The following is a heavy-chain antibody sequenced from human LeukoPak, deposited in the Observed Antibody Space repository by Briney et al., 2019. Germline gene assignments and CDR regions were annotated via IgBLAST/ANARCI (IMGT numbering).Heavy chain of an antibody. D-gene: IGHD3-10*01. CDR1: GGSFSSYY. Sequence: KPSETLSLTCTVSGGSFSSYYWSWIRQPPGKGLELIGYMYDSGSTNYNPSLKSRVTISVDTSKNQFSLKLSSVTAADTAVYYCARVLYGSGTYYFDYWGQGTLVTVSS. CDR2: MYDSGST. J-gene: IGHJ4*02. CDR3: ARVLYGSGTYYFDY. V-gene: IGHV4-59*01.